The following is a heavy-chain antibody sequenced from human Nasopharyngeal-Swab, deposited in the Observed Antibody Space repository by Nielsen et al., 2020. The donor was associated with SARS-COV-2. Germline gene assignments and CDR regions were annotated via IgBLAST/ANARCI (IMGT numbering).Heavy chain of an antibody. CDR3: ARDEDNSSSWGDDAFDI. Sequence: WIRQSPSRGLEWLGRTYYRSKWYNDYAVSVKSRITIHPDTSKNQFSLQLNSVTPEDTAVYYCARDEDNSSSWGDDAFDIWGQGTMVTVSS. V-gene: IGHV6-1*01. D-gene: IGHD6-13*01. CDR2: TYYRSKWYN. J-gene: IGHJ3*02.